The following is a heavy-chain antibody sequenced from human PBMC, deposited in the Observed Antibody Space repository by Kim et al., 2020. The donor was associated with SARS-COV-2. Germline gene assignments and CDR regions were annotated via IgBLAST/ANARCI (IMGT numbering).Heavy chain of an antibody. Sequence: GGSLRLSCAASGFTFSSYAMHWVRQAPGKGLEWVAVISYDGSNKYYADSVKGRFTISRDNSKNTLYLQMNSLRAEDTAVYYCARRAWGADGRNRAFDIWGQGTMVTVSS. CDR2: ISYDGSNK. D-gene: IGHD3-16*01. J-gene: IGHJ3*02. CDR1: GFTFSSYA. V-gene: IGHV3-30*04. CDR3: ARRAWGADGRNRAFDI.